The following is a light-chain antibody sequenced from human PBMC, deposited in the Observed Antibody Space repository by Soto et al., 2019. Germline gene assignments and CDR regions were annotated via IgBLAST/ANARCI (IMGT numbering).Light chain of an antibody. Sequence: DIQMTQSPSTLSASVGDRVAITCRASQSISTYLAWYQQKPGKAPKLLIYKASSLESGVPSRFSGSGSGAEFTLTIRSLQPDDFATYYCQQYNTYSRTFGQGTKVDIK. CDR1: QSISTY. CDR3: QQYNTYSRT. J-gene: IGKJ1*01. CDR2: KAS. V-gene: IGKV1-5*03.